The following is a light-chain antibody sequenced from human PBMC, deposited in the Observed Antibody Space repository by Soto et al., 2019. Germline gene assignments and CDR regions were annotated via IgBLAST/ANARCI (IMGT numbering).Light chain of an antibody. CDR1: QNIISW. CDR2: KAS. V-gene: IGKV1-5*03. CDR3: QQYISFPHT. Sequence: DIQMTQSPSTLSASVGDRVTITCWASQNIISWLAWYQQKPGKAPKLLTYKASSLESGVPSRFSGSGSGTEFTLTINSLQPDDFATYYCQQYISFPHTFGQGTKLEIK. J-gene: IGKJ2*01.